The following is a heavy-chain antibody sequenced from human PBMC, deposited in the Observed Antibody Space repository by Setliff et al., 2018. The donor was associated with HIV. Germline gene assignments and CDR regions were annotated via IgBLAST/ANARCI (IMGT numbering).Heavy chain of an antibody. CDR1: GFTFSNAW. CDR2: IKSKTDGGT. D-gene: IGHD5-18*01. CDR3: ARAASGNIQYFDY. Sequence: GGSLRLSCAASGFTFSNAWMNWVRQAPGKGLEWVGRIKSKTDGGTTYADSVKGRFTISRDNAKNTLDLQMNSLRAEDTAVYYCARAASGNIQYFDYWGQGTLVTFSS. J-gene: IGHJ4*02. V-gene: IGHV3-74*01.